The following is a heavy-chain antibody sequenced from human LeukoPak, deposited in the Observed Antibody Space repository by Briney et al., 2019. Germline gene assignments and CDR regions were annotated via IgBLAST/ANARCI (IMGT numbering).Heavy chain of an antibody. D-gene: IGHD2-2*01. V-gene: IGHV3-30-3*01. CDR2: ISYDGSNK. J-gene: IGHJ4*02. CDR3: AKGGKTIMCPTSCYDY. Sequence: GGSLRLSCAASGFTFSSYAMHWVRQAPGKGLEWVAVISYDGSNKYYADSVKSRFTISRDNSKNTLYLQMNSLRAEDTAVYYCAKGGKTIMCPTSCYDYWGQGTLVTVSS. CDR1: GFTFSSYA.